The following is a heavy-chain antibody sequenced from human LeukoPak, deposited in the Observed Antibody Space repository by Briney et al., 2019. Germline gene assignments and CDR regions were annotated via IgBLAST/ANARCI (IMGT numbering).Heavy chain of an antibody. D-gene: IGHD5-12*01. CDR2: ISYDGSNK. CDR1: GFTFSSYG. V-gene: IGHV3-30*18. Sequence: PGGSLRLSCAASGFTFSSYGMHWVRQAPGKGLEWVAVISYDGSNKYYADSVKGRFTISRDNSKNTLYLQMNSLRAEDTAVYYCAKSDYESQADAFDIWGQGTMVTVSS. J-gene: IGHJ3*02. CDR3: AKSDYESQADAFDI.